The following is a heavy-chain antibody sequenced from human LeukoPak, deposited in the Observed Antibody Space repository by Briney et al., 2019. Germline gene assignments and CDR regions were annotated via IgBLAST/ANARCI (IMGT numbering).Heavy chain of an antibody. CDR3: ARGATSYYDSSGYYFDC. Sequence: ASVKVSCKASGYTFTSYGISWVRQAPGQGLEWMGWISAYNGNTNYAQKLHGRVTMTTDTSTSTAYMELRSLRSDDTAVYYCARGATSYYDSSGYYFDCWGQGTLVTVSS. V-gene: IGHV1-18*01. CDR2: ISAYNGNT. CDR1: GYTFTSYG. J-gene: IGHJ4*02. D-gene: IGHD3-22*01.